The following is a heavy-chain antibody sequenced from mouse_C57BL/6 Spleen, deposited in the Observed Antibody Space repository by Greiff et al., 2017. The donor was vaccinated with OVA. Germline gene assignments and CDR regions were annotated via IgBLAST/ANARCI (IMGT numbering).Heavy chain of an antibody. CDR3: ALYYCNYGDAMDY. Sequence: QVQLQQPGAELVKPGASVKMSCKASGYTFTSYWITWVKQRPGQGLEWIGDIYPGSGSTNYNEKFKSKATLTVDTSSSTAYMQLSSLTSEDSAVYYCALYYCNYGDAMDYWGQGTSVTVSS. D-gene: IGHD2-1*01. CDR2: IYPGSGST. CDR1: GYTFTSYW. V-gene: IGHV1-55*01. J-gene: IGHJ4*01.